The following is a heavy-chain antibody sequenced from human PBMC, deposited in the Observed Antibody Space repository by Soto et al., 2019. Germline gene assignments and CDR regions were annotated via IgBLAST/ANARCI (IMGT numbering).Heavy chain of an antibody. CDR2: IYPGDSDT. D-gene: IGHD5-18*01. CDR3: ARREYSYGYFDS. V-gene: IGHV5-51*01. J-gene: IGHJ4*02. Sequence: PGESLKISCKGFGYRFTTYCIAWVRQTPGKGLEWMGIIYPGDSDTRESPSFQGDVTISVDKSINTAYLHWSSLRASDTAIYYCARREYSYGYFDSWGQGTLVTVSS. CDR1: GYRFTTYC.